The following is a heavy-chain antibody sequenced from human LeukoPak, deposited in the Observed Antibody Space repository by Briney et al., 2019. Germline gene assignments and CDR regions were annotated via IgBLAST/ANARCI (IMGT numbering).Heavy chain of an antibody. CDR1: GFTVSTNY. Sequence: GGSLRLSCAASGFTVSTNYMSWVRQAPGKGLEWVSVIYSGGSTYYADSVKGRFTISRDNSKNTLYLQMNSLRAVDTAVYFCARDRVGVTSKFDFWGQGTLVTVSS. J-gene: IGHJ4*02. CDR2: IYSGGST. V-gene: IGHV3-66*01. CDR3: ARDRVGVTSKFDF. D-gene: IGHD1-26*01.